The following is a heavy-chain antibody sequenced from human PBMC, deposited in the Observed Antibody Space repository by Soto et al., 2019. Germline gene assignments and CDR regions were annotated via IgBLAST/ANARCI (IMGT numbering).Heavy chain of an antibody. CDR3: ARVPAYGDPNYYYYYGMDV. V-gene: IGHV4-59*01. J-gene: IGHJ6*02. CDR2: IYYSGST. CDR1: GGSISSYY. D-gene: IGHD4-17*01. Sequence: SETLSLTCTVSGGSISSYYWSWIRQPPGKGLEWIGYIYYSGSTNYNPSLKSRVTISVDTSKNQFSLKLSSVTAADTAVYYCARVPAYGDPNYYYYYGMDVWGQGTTVTVSS.